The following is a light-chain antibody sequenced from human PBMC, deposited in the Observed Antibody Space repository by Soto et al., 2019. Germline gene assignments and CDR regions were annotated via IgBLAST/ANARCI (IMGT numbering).Light chain of an antibody. CDR3: QHSYSTPRT. V-gene: IGKV1-39*01. Sequence: DIQMTQSPSSLSASVGDRVTITCRASQSISSYLNWYQQKPGKAPKLLIYAASSLQSGVPSRFSGSGSWTDFTLTISSLQPEDFATYYCQHSYSTPRTVGQGTKVEIK. J-gene: IGKJ1*01. CDR1: QSISSY. CDR2: AAS.